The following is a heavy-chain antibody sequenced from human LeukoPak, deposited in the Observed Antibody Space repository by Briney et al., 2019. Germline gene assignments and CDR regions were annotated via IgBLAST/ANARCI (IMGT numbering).Heavy chain of an antibody. D-gene: IGHD1-26*01. CDR1: GFTFSSYS. CDR2: ISSSSTI. V-gene: IGHV3-48*04. J-gene: IGHJ4*02. CDR3: ARDRWELLGGYGY. Sequence: GGSLRLSCAASGFTFSSYSMNWVRQAPGKGLEWVSYISSSSTIYYADSVKGRFTISRDNAKNSLYLQMNSLRAEDTAVYYCARDRWELLGGYGYWGQGTLVTVSS.